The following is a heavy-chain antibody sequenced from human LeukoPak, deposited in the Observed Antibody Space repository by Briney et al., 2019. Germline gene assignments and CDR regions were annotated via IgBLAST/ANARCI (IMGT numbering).Heavy chain of an antibody. V-gene: IGHV1-18*01. CDR1: GYTFTSYG. CDR2: ISAYNGNT. D-gene: IGHD3-10*01. CDR3: ARVRRGVYYYMDV. Sequence: ASVKVSCKASGYTFTSYGISWVRQAPGQGLEWMGWISAYNGNTNYAQKLQGRVTMTTDTSTSTAYMELSSLRSEDTAVYYCARVRRGVYYYMDVWGKGTTVTVSS. J-gene: IGHJ6*03.